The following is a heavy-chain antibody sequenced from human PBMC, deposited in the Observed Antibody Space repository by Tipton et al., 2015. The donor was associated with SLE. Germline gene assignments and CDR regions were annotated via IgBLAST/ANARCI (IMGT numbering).Heavy chain of an antibody. Sequence: TLSLTCTVSGGSISNYYWSWIRQPPGKGLEWIGYAHYSGSTNHNPSLKSRATISLDTSKNQFSLKVTSVTAADTAVYYCASGGYGGNFLGWFDPWGQGTLVTVSS. CDR3: ASGGYGGNFLGWFDP. CDR2: AHYSGST. V-gene: IGHV4-59*07. J-gene: IGHJ5*02. D-gene: IGHD4-23*01. CDR1: GGSISNYY.